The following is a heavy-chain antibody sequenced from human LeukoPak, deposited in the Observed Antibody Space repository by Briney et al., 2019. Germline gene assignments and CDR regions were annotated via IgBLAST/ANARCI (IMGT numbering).Heavy chain of an antibody. V-gene: IGHV4-59*01. Sequence: PSETLSLTCTVSGGSISPYYWNWIRQPPGKGLEWIGYIYYSGGTNYNDSLKSRVTISVDTSQNQFSLRLGSMTAADTAVYYCARRAAAVGTYYMDVWGKGTTVTVSS. J-gene: IGHJ6*03. CDR2: IYYSGGT. D-gene: IGHD6-13*01. CDR1: GGSISPYY. CDR3: ARRAAAVGTYYMDV.